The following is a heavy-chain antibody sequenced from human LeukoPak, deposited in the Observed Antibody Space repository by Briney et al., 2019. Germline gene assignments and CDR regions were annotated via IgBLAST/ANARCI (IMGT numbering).Heavy chain of an antibody. D-gene: IGHD2-2*01. CDR2: ISGSGGST. J-gene: IGHJ4*02. Sequence: GGSLRLSCAAFGFTFSSYTMNWVRQAPGKGLEWVSAISGSGGSTYYADSVKGRFTISRDNSKNTLYLQMNSLRAEDTAVYYCAKAFSSTSCYWGQGTLVTVSS. CDR1: GFTFSSYT. V-gene: IGHV3-23*01. CDR3: AKAFSSTSCY.